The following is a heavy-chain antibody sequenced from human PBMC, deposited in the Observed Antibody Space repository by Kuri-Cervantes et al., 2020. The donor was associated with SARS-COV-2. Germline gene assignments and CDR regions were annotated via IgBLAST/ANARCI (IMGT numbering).Heavy chain of an antibody. CDR3: ARDWRTMIVEGVGY. CDR1: GSPFSRYG. CDR2: ISSDGSTN. V-gene: IGHV3-30*03. Sequence: GESLKISCVASGSPFSRYGRHWVRQAPGKGLELVAVISSDGSTNKGYGGSGKGRFTTSRDNSKDTVYLKMNSLRAEDTAVYYCARDWRTMIVEGVGYWGQGTLVTVSS. J-gene: IGHJ4*02. D-gene: IGHD3-22*01.